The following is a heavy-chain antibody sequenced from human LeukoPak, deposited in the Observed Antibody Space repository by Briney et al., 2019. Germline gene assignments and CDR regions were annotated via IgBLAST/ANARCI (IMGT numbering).Heavy chain of an antibody. J-gene: IGHJ3*02. Sequence: GASVKVSFKASGYTFTGHHMHWVRQAPGQGLEWMGGIIPIFGTANYAQKFQGRVTITADESTSTAYMELSSLRSEDTAVYYCARGLYYYDSSGYYVDAFDIWGQGTMVTVSS. D-gene: IGHD3-22*01. V-gene: IGHV1-69*13. CDR1: GYTFTGHH. CDR3: ARGLYYYDSSGYYVDAFDI. CDR2: IIPIFGTA.